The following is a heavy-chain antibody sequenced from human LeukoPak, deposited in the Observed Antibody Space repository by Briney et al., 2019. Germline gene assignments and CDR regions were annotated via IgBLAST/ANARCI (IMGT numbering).Heavy chain of an antibody. V-gene: IGHV3-23*01. CDR2: ISGSGGST. J-gene: IGHJ4*02. Sequence: GGSLRLSCAASGFTFDDYGLSWVRQAPGKGLEWVSAISGSGGSTYYADSVKGRFTISRDNSKNTLYLQMNSLRAEDTAVYYCAVYSSRSREFDYWGQGTLVTVSS. CDR1: GFTFDDYG. D-gene: IGHD6-13*01. CDR3: AVYSSRSREFDY.